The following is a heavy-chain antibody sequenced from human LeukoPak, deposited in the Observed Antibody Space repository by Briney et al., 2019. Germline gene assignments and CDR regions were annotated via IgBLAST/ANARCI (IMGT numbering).Heavy chain of an antibody. V-gene: IGHV3-74*01. D-gene: IGHD3-9*01. J-gene: IGHJ4*02. CDR2: INSDGSST. Sequence: GGSLRLSCAASGFTFSSYWMHWVRQAPGKGLVWVSRINSDGSSTSYADSVKGRFTISRDNAKNTLYLQMNSLRAEDTAVYYCARVPPLRYFDWYPFDYWGQGTLVTVSS. CDR1: GFTFSSYW. CDR3: ARVPPLRYFDWYPFDY.